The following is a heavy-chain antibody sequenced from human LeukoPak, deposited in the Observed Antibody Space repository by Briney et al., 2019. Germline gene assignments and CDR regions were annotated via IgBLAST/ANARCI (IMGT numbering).Heavy chain of an antibody. Sequence: PGGSLRLSCAASGFTFSSYAMSWVRQAPGKGLEWVSSISGSGSNTYSADSVKGRFTISRDNSKNSLYLQMNSLRAEDTAVYYCAKRIQSAMATGYWGQGTLVTVSS. CDR2: ISGSGSNT. CDR3: AKRIQSAMATGY. CDR1: GFTFSSYA. J-gene: IGHJ4*02. D-gene: IGHD5-18*01. V-gene: IGHV3-23*01.